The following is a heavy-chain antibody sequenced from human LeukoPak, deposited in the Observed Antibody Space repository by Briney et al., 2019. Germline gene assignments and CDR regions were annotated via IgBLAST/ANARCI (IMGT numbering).Heavy chain of an antibody. V-gene: IGHV1-2*06. D-gene: IGHD5-12*01. Sequence: VASVKVSCEASGYTFTAYSVHWVRQAPGQGLAWVGHINPNSGDTNYAQKFQGRVTMTRDTSISTAYMELSRLRSDDTAVYYCASDVATMTPGDYWGQGTLVTVSS. J-gene: IGHJ4*02. CDR3: ASDVATMTPGDY. CDR1: GYTFTAYS. CDR2: INPNSGDT.